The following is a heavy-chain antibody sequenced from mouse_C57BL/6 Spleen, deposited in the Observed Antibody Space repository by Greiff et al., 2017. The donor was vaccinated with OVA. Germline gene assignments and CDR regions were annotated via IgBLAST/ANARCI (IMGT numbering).Heavy chain of an antibody. Sequence: QVQLQQSGAELVRPGTSVKVSCKASGYAFTNYLIEWVKQRPGQGLEWIGVINPGSGGTNYNEKFKGKATLTADKSSSTAYMQLSSLTSEDSAVYFCARNWDGDYFDYRGQGTTLTVSS. CDR3: ARNWDGDYFDY. CDR1: GYAFTNYL. D-gene: IGHD4-1*01. V-gene: IGHV1-54*01. J-gene: IGHJ2*01. CDR2: INPGSGGT.